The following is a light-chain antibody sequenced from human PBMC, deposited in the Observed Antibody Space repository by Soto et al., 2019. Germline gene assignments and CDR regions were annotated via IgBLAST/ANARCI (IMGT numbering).Light chain of an antibody. CDR3: QQYGSSPQT. CDR1: QSVSSSY. Sequence: EIVLTQSPGTLSLFPGERATLSCRASQSVSSSYLVWYQQKPGQAPRLLIDGASSRATGIPDRFSDSGSGTDFTLTISRLEPEDFAVYYCQQYGSSPQTFGQGTKVEIK. CDR2: GAS. J-gene: IGKJ1*01. V-gene: IGKV3-20*01.